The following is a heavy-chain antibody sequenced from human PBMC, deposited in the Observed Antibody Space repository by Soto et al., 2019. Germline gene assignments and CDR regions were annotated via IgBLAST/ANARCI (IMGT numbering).Heavy chain of an antibody. D-gene: IGHD5-12*01. Sequence: VQLLESGGGLVQPGGSLRLSCAASGFSFSSYAMVWVRQAPGKGLEWVSDISARGGSSYFADSVKGRFTISRDNSKNVLSLEMNSLRAEDTAIYFCAKGSIEYSASVDNWGQGTLVLVSS. CDR1: GFSFSSYA. V-gene: IGHV3-23*01. CDR2: ISARGGSS. CDR3: AKGSIEYSASVDN. J-gene: IGHJ4*02.